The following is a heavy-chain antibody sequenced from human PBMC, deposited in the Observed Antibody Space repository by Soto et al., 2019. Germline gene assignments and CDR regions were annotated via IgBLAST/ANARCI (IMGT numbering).Heavy chain of an antibody. CDR2: ISGSGGST. D-gene: IGHD3-22*01. CDR3: AKTYYYDSSGHYCDY. CDR1: GFTFSSYA. V-gene: IGHV3-23*01. Sequence: PGGSLRLSCAASGFTFSSYAMSWVRQAPGRGLEWVSVISGSGGSTYYADSVKGRFTISRDNSKNTVYVQMNSLRAEDTAVYYCAKTYYYDSSGHYCDYWGHGTLVTVSS. J-gene: IGHJ4*01.